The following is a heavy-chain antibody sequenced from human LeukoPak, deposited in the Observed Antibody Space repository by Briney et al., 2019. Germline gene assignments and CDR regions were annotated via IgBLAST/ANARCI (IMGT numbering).Heavy chain of an antibody. CDR3: AGGRIAAAGAFDY. CDR1: GGTFSSYA. D-gene: IGHD6-13*01. J-gene: IGHJ4*02. CDR2: IIPILGIA. Sequence: GASVKVSCKASGGTFSSYAISWVRQAPGQGLEWMGRIIPILGIANYAQKFQGRVTITADKSTSTAYMELSSLRSEGTAVYYCAGGRIAAAGAFDYWGQGTLVTVSS. V-gene: IGHV1-69*04.